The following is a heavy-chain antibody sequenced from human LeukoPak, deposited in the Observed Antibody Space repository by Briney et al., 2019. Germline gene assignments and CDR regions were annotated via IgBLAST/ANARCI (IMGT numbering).Heavy chain of an antibody. V-gene: IGHV4-34*01. CDR2: INHSGST. D-gene: IGHD1-1*01. Sequence: SETLSLTCAVYGGSFSGYYWSWIRQPPGKGLEWIGEINHSGSTNYNPSLKSRVTISVDTSKNQFSLKLSSVTAADTAVYYCARGAGTADDYWGQGTLVTVSS. CDR1: GGSFSGYY. CDR3: ARGAGTADDY. J-gene: IGHJ4*02.